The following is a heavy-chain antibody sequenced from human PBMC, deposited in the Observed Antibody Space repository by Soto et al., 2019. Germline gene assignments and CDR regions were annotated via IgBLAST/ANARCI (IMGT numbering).Heavy chain of an antibody. Sequence: ASVKVSCKASGYTFTSYGISWVRQAPGQGLEWMGWISAYNGNTNYAQKLQGRVTMTTDTSTSTAYMELRSLRSDDTAVYYCARDGKQWLAYNWFDPWGRGTLVTVSS. D-gene: IGHD6-19*01. CDR2: ISAYNGNT. CDR3: ARDGKQWLAYNWFDP. V-gene: IGHV1-18*01. CDR1: GYTFTSYG. J-gene: IGHJ5*02.